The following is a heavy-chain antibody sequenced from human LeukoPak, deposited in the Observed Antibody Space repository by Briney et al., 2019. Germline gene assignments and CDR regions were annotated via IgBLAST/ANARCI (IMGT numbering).Heavy chain of an antibody. D-gene: IGHD3-16*01. J-gene: IGHJ5*02. CDR1: GYTFTSYG. CDR3: ARERGRFNLGGWFDP. Sequence: ASVKVSCKASGYTFTSYGISWVRQATGQGLEWMGWISAYNGNTNYAQNLQGRVTITTDTSTSTAYLELRSLRSDDTAVYYCARERGRFNLGGWFDPWGQGTLVTVSS. CDR2: ISAYNGNT. V-gene: IGHV1-18*01.